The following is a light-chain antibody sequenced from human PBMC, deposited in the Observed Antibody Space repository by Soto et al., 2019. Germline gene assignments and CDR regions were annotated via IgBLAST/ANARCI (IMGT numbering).Light chain of an antibody. CDR3: QQRSDWPIT. CDR2: DAS. V-gene: IGKV3-11*01. J-gene: IGKJ5*01. Sequence: TQSPSTLSASVGDRVRLNCGASQSVSNYLAWYQQRPGQAPRLLIYDASNRASGIPARFSGSGSGTDFTLTISSLEVEDFAVYYCQQRSDWPITFGQGSRLEIK. CDR1: QSVSNY.